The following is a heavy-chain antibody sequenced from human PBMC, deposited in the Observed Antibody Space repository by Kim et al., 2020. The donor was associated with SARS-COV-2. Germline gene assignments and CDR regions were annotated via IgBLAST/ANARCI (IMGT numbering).Heavy chain of an antibody. V-gene: IGHV3-23*01. Sequence: GGSLRLSCAASGFTFSSYAMSWVRQAPGKGLEWVSAISGSGGSTYYADSVKGRFTISRDNSKNTLYLQMNSLRAEDMAVYYCAKGLDGSSWLGSGWYYFDYWGQGTLVTVSS. CDR3: AKGLDGSSWLGSGWYYFDY. CDR2: ISGSGGST. CDR1: GFTFSSYA. J-gene: IGHJ4*02. D-gene: IGHD6-19*01.